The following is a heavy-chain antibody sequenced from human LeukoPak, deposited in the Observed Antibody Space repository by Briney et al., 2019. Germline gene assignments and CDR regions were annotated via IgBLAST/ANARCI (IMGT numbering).Heavy chain of an antibody. CDR1: GFIFSSYA. V-gene: IGHV3-30-3*01. J-gene: IGHJ4*02. Sequence: PGGSLRLSCAASGFIFSSYAMHWVRQAPGKGLEWVAVISYDGSNKYYADSVKGRFTISRDNSKNTLYLQMNSLRAEDTAVYYCARVSAAAGNPWGQGTLVTVSS. D-gene: IGHD6-13*01. CDR3: ARVSAAAGNP. CDR2: ISYDGSNK.